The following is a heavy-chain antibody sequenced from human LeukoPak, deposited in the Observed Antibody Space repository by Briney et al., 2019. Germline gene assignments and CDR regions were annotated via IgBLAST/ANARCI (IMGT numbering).Heavy chain of an antibody. D-gene: IGHD3-9*01. CDR1: GFTVSTNF. J-gene: IGHJ4*02. CDR3: AREGRYDILTGYYPLNN. Sequence: GGSLRLSCAASGFTVSTNFMSWVRLAPGKGLECVSVIYIDGKTFYADSVKGRFTISRDNPRNTLYLQMNSLRPEGTAVYYCAREGRYDILTGYYPLNNWGQGARVTVSS. CDR2: IYIDGKT. V-gene: IGHV3-66*02.